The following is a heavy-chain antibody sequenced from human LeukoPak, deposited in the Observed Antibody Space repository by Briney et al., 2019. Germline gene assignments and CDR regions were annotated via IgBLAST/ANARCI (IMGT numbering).Heavy chain of an antibody. CDR3: AKDLGYFDWFRGSDGMDV. V-gene: IGHV3-23*01. D-gene: IGHD3-9*01. CDR2: ISGSGGST. CDR1: GFTFSSYA. Sequence: GGSLRLSCAASGFTFSSYAMSWARQAPGKGLEWVSAISGSGGSTYYADSVKGRFTISRDNSKNTLYLQMNSLRAEDTAVYYCAKDLGYFDWFRGSDGMDVWGQGTTVTVSS. J-gene: IGHJ6*02.